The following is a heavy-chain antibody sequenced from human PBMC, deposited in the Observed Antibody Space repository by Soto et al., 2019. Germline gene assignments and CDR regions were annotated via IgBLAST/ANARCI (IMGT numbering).Heavy chain of an antibody. V-gene: IGHV3-74*01. CDR3: ARALSSCSSARCYSYYYGMDV. CDR1: GCNFSRYW. J-gene: IGHJ6*02. D-gene: IGHD2-2*01. Sequence: GGSLRLSCSASGCNFSRYWTHWVRQVPGRGLVWVSHINSDGSRTTYADSVKGRFTISRDNSKNTRYLQMNSLRAEDTAVYYCARALSSCSSARCYSYYYGMDVWGQETTVTVSS. CDR2: INSDGSRT.